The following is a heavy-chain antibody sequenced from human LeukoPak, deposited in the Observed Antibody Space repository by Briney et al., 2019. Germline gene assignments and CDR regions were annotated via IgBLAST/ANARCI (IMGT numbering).Heavy chain of an antibody. CDR1: GFTFSSYS. J-gene: IGHJ6*03. V-gene: IGHV3-48*01. CDR2: ISSSSSTI. D-gene: IGHD3-22*01. Sequence: GGSLRLSCAASGFTFSSYSMNWVRQAPGKGLEWVSYISSSSSTIYYADSVKGRFTISRDNAKNSLYLQMNSLRAEDTAVFYCARASRGYYYMDVWGKGTTVTVSS. CDR3: ARASRGYYYMDV.